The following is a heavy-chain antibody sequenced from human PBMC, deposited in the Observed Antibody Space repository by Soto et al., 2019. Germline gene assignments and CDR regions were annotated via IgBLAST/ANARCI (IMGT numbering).Heavy chain of an antibody. CDR3: AKEPCDYDWDFDL. V-gene: IGHV3-30*18. Sequence: QVQLVESGGGVVQPGRSLRLSCAASGFTFSSYVMHWVRQAPGKGLEWVAVISYDGSNKYYADSVKGRFTISRDNSKNTLNLQMNSLRGENTAVYYCAKEPCDYDWDFDLWGRGTLVTVSS. D-gene: IGHD4-17*01. CDR1: GFTFSSYV. J-gene: IGHJ2*01. CDR2: ISYDGSNK.